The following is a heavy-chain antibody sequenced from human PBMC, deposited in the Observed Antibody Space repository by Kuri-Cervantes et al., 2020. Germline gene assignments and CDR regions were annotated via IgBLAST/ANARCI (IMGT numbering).Heavy chain of an antibody. CDR2: ISWNSGSI. CDR3: AKDLGIVVVKDAFDI. V-gene: IGHV3-9*01. J-gene: IGHJ3*02. D-gene: IGHD3-22*01. CDR1: GFTFSNYA. Sequence: GGSLRLSCAASGFTFSNYAMNWVRLAPGKGLEWVSGISWNSGSIGYADSVKGRFTISRDNAKNSLYLQMNSLRAEDTALYYCAKDLGIVVVKDAFDIWGQGTMVTVSS.